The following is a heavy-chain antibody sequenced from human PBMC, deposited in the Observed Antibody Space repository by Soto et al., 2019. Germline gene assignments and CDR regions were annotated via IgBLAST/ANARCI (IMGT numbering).Heavy chain of an antibody. V-gene: IGHV1-46*03. Sequence: ASVKVSCKASGYSFTNYFMHWVRQAPGQGLEWMGLINPSGGSTSYAQKFQGRVTMTRDTSTSTVYMELSSLRSEDTGVYYCTRVGGSGPTPYLYFDYWG. CDR2: INPSGGST. CDR1: GYSFTNYF. D-gene: IGHD3-10*01. CDR3: TRVGGSGPTPYLYFDY. J-gene: IGHJ4*01.